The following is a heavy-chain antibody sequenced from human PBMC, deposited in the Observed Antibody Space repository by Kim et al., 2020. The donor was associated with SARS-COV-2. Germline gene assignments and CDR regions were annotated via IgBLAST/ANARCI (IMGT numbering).Heavy chain of an antibody. CDR3: ASLLDDYGDYDY. V-gene: IGHV1-69*01. J-gene: IGHJ4*02. D-gene: IGHD4-17*01. Sequence: NDAQKFQGRVTITADESTSTSYMELISLRSEDTAVYYCASLLDDYGDYDYWGQGTLVTVSS.